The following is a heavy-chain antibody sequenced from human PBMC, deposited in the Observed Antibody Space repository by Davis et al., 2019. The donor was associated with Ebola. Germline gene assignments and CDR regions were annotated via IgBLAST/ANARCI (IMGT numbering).Heavy chain of an antibody. D-gene: IGHD3-3*01. J-gene: IGHJ6*03. CDR2: ISDGGGNT. V-gene: IGHV3-23*01. Sequence: GESLKISCAASGFTFSSYAMSWVRQGPGKGLEWVSSISDGGGNTYYADSVKGRFTISRDNSKNTLYLQMNSLRAEDTAVYYCAKDFPTRVTIFEDYYYMDVWGKGTTVTVSS. CDR1: GFTFSSYA. CDR3: AKDFPTRVTIFEDYYYMDV.